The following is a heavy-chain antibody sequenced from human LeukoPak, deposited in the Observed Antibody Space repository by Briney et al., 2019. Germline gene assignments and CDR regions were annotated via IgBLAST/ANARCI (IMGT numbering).Heavy chain of an antibody. Sequence: PGGSLRLSCAASGFTFDDYGMSWVRQAPGKGLEWISGVNWNGGSTGYADSVKGRFTISRDNSKNTLYLQMNSLRAEDTAVYYCAKDAGYSSSWYGGFDYWGQGTLVTVSS. CDR1: GFTFDDYG. J-gene: IGHJ4*02. CDR3: AKDAGYSSSWYGGFDY. D-gene: IGHD6-13*01. CDR2: VNWNGGST. V-gene: IGHV3-20*04.